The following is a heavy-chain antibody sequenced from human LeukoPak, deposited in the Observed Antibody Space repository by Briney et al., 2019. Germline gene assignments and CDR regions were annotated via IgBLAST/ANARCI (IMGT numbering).Heavy chain of an antibody. D-gene: IGHD4-23*01. V-gene: IGHV4-34*12. Sequence: SETLSLTCAVYGGSFSAYYWGWIRQPPGKGLEWIASNLYSVKSYYNPSFNSRVSISVDTSSNRLSLRLTSVNAADTAVYYCARLRDARWLLEYWGQGTLVTVSS. J-gene: IGHJ4*02. CDR1: GGSFSAYY. CDR2: NLYSVKS. CDR3: ARLRDARWLLEY.